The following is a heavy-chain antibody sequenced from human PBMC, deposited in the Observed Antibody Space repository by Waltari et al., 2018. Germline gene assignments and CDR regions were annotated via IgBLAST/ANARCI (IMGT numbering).Heavy chain of an antibody. Sequence: QVTLKESGPVLVKPTETLTLTCTVSGFSLSNARMGVSWIRQPPGQALGWLAHIFSNDEKSYSTSLKSRLTISKDTSKSQVVLTMTNMDPVDTATYYCARTQTEYDFWSGYYPYNWFDPWGQGTLVTVSS. CDR2: IFSNDEK. D-gene: IGHD3-3*01. CDR1: GFSLSNARMG. CDR3: ARTQTEYDFWSGYYPYNWFDP. V-gene: IGHV2-26*01. J-gene: IGHJ5*02.